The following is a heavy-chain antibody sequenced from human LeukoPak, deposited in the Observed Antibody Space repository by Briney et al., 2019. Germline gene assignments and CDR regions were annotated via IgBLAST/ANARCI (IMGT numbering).Heavy chain of an antibody. CDR2: IIPIFGTA. CDR3: ATFKHGWYYFDY. D-gene: IGHD6-19*01. Sequence: ASVKVSRKASGGTFSSYAISWVRQAPGQGLEWMGGIIPIFGTANYAQKFQGRVTITADESTSTAYMELSSLRSEDTAVYYCATFKHGWYYFDYWGQGTLVTVSS. J-gene: IGHJ4*02. V-gene: IGHV1-69*13. CDR1: GGTFSSYA.